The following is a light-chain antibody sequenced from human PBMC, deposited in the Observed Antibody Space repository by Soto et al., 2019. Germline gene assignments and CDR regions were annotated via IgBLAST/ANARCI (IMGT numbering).Light chain of an antibody. CDR1: QDIAIY. J-gene: IGKJ4*01. V-gene: IGKV1-9*01. Sequence: IQLTQSPASLSASVGDRVTFTCRASQDIAIYLAWYQQKPGEAPNLLIHTASTLHGGVPSRFSGSGSGTDFTLTITSLQAEDFATYYCQQTRAYPSTFGGGTTGDIK. CDR3: QQTRAYPST. CDR2: TAS.